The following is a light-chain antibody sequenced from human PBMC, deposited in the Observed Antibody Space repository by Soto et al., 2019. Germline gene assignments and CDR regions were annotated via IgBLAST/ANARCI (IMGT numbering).Light chain of an antibody. Sequence: DIVVTQSPLTLPVTPGETASISCRSSQSLLHSNGYNYLDWYLQKPGQSPQLLIYLGSNRASGVPDRFSGSGSGTEFTLTISSLQPEDFATYYCLQHNSYPRTFGQGTKVDIK. CDR3: LQHNSYPRT. CDR2: LGS. V-gene: IGKV2-28*01. CDR1: QSLLHSNGYNY. J-gene: IGKJ1*01.